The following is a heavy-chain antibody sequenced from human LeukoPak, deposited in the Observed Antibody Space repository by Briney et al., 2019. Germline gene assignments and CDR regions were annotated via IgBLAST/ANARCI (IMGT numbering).Heavy chain of an antibody. CDR2: INGDGNTS. J-gene: IGHJ4*02. Sequence: GGSLRLSCAASGFTFYSYWMHWVRQAPGKGLVWVSCINGDGNTSNYADSVKGRFTISRDNAKNTLYLQMHSLRAEDTAVYYCARDEPTVTTGPPVSSWGQGTLVTVSS. D-gene: IGHD4-17*01. V-gene: IGHV3-74*01. CDR3: ARDEPTVTTGPPVSS. CDR1: GFTFYSYW.